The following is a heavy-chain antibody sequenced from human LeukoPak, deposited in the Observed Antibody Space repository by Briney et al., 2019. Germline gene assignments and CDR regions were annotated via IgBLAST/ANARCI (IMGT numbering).Heavy chain of an antibody. D-gene: IGHD2-21*02. CDR1: GFTVSSNY. CDR3: AIGGIVVVTAIPLYFDY. V-gene: IGHV3-53*05. J-gene: IGHJ4*02. Sequence: GGSLRLSCAASGFTVSSNYMSWVRQAPGKGLEWVSVIYSGGSTYYADSVKGRFTISRDNSKNTLYLRMNSLRAEDTAVYYCAIGGIVVVTAIPLYFDYWGQGTLVTVSA. CDR2: IYSGGST.